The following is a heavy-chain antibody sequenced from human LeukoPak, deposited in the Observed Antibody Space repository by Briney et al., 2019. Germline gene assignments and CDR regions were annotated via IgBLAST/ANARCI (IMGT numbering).Heavy chain of an antibody. Sequence: ASVKVSCKASGYTFTGYYMHWVRQAPGQGLEWMGWINPNSGGTNYAQKFQGRVTMTRDTSISTAYMELSRLRSDDTAVYYCARDYGDCSRTSCYSVSSDPWGQGTLVTVSS. CDR3: ARDYGDCSRTSCYSVSSDP. D-gene: IGHD2-2*01. CDR1: GYTFTGYY. CDR2: INPNSGGT. J-gene: IGHJ5*02. V-gene: IGHV1-2*02.